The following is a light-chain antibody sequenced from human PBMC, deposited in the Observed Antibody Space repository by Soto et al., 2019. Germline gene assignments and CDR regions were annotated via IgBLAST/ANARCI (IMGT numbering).Light chain of an antibody. CDR3: SSYTSSSTLVV. J-gene: IGLJ2*01. Sequence: QSALTQPPSASGSPGQSVTISCTGTKSDIGGYNYVSWYQQHPGKAPKLMIYEVSNRPSGVSNRFSGSKSGNTASLTISGLQAEDEADYYCSSYTSSSTLVVFGGGTKLTVL. CDR1: KSDIGGYNY. CDR2: EVS. V-gene: IGLV2-14*01.